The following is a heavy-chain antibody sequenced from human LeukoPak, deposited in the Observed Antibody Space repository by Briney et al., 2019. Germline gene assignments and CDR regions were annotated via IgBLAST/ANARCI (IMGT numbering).Heavy chain of an antibody. CDR1: GFTVSTHA. D-gene: IGHD1-1*01. CDR3: ERDQGTGLFQWYFDH. Sequence: GRSLRLSCAASGFTVSTHAMHWVRQPPGKGLECVPLISYDGNNKNYADSVKCRFTISRDYSKNTLHLQMSSLRAEDTAVYYCERDQGTGLFQWYFDHWGQGTLVTVSS. CDR2: ISYDGNNK. J-gene: IGHJ4*02. V-gene: IGHV3-30*15.